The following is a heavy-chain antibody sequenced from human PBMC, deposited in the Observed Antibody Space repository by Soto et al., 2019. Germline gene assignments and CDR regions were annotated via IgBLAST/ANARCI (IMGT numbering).Heavy chain of an antibody. D-gene: IGHD1-1*01. CDR1: GASISTYY. J-gene: IGHJ4*02. CDR3: AREHTDGRNDN. V-gene: IGHV4-59*01. Sequence: PSETLSLTCTVSGASISTYYWSWIRQPPGKGLEWIGYVYYSGSTNYNPSLKSRVSMSVDTSKNQFSLKLNSVTAADTAVYHCAREHTDGRNDNWGQGTLVTVSS. CDR2: VYYSGST.